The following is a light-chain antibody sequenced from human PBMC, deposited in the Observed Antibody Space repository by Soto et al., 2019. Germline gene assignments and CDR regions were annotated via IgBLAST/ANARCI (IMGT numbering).Light chain of an antibody. Sequence: QSALTQALSISGAPGQRVTIPCTGSSSNIGAGYDVHWFQQFPGTAPRLLIHGNNNRPSGVPDRFSGSESGTSASLAIAGLQAGDEAIYYCQSFDSDLSAFVFGTGTKVTVL. V-gene: IGLV1-40*01. CDR1: SSNIGAGYD. CDR2: GNN. CDR3: QSFDSDLSAFV. J-gene: IGLJ1*01.